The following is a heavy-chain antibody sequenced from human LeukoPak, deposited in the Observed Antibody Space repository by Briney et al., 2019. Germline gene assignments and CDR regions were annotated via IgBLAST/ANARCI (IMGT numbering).Heavy chain of an antibody. Sequence: PSETLSLTCTVSGGSISSSSYYWGWIRQPPGKGLEWIGSIYYSGSTYYNPSLKSRVTISVDTSKNQFSLKLSSVTAADTAVYYCARDDLYCSSTSCPVHAFDIWGQGTMVTVSS. J-gene: IGHJ3*02. CDR2: IYYSGST. CDR3: ARDDLYCSSTSCPVHAFDI. D-gene: IGHD2-2*01. CDR1: GGSISSSSYY. V-gene: IGHV4-39*07.